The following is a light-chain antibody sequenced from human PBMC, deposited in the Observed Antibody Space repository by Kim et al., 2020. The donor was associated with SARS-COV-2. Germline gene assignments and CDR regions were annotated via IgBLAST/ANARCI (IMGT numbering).Light chain of an antibody. CDR2: GAS. CDR1: QSVSSN. Sequence: EIVMTQSPATLSVSPGERATLSCRASQSVSSNLAWYQQKPGQAPRLLIYGASTRATGIPARFSGSGSGTEFTLTISSLQSEDFAVYYCQQYNNWPPFMYTFGQWTKLEI. V-gene: IGKV3-15*01. CDR3: QQYNNWPPFMYT. J-gene: IGKJ2*01.